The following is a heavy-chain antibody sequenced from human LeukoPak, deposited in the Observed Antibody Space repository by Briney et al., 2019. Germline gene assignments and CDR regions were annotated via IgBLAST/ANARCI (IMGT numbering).Heavy chain of an antibody. D-gene: IGHD1-26*01. J-gene: IGHJ6*03. CDR3: ARVRPEVGATFYYYYYMDV. V-gene: IGHV1-69*06. Sequence: SVKVSCKASGYTFISYAISWVRQAPGQGLEWMGGIIPIFGTANYAQKFQGRVTITADKSTSTAYMELSSLRSEDTAVYYCARVRPEVGATFYYYYYMDVWGKGTTVTVSS. CDR1: GYTFISYA. CDR2: IIPIFGTA.